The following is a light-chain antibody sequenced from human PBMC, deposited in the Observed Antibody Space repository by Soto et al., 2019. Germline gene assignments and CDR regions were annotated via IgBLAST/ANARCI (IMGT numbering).Light chain of an antibody. CDR3: QQYNNWPYT. Sequence: EIVMTQSPATLSVSPGERVTLSCWASQSVFTNLAWSQHKPGQAPRLLIYAASTRATGIAARFSGSGSGTEFTLTIRSLQSEDFAIYYCQQYNNWPYTFGQGTKLEIK. CDR1: QSVFTN. J-gene: IGKJ2*01. CDR2: AAS. V-gene: IGKV3-15*01.